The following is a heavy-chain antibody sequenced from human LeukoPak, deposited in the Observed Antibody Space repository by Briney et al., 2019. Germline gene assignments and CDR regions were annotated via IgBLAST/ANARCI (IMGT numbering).Heavy chain of an antibody. Sequence: PGGSLRLSCAPAGFTLSNYAMRWVRQAPGRGLGWVAVISYEGGNKYYADSVKGRFTISRDTSKNTLYLQMSSLRAEDTAVYYCARHVQSVDSSSWYFGGYYDHGPQETLVTVSS. J-gene: IGHJ4*02. V-gene: IGHV3-30-3*01. CDR3: ARHVQSVDSSSWYFGGYYDH. CDR2: ISYEGGNK. CDR1: GFTLSNYA. D-gene: IGHD6-13*01.